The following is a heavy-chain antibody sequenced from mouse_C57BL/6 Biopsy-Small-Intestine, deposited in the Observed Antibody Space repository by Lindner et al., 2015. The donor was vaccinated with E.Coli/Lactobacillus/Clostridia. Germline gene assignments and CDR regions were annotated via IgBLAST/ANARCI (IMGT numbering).Heavy chain of an antibody. D-gene: IGHD1-1*01. J-gene: IGHJ2*01. CDR3: ARDRGVYYYGSSWDY. CDR2: ISDGGSYT. CDR1: GFTFSSCA. V-gene: IGHV5-4*01. Sequence: VQLQESGGGLVKPGGSLKLSCAASGFTFSSCAMSWVRQTPEKRLEWVATISDGGSYTYYPDNVKGRFTISRDNAKNNLYLQMSHLKSEDTAMYYCARDRGVYYYGSSWDYWGQGTTLTVSS.